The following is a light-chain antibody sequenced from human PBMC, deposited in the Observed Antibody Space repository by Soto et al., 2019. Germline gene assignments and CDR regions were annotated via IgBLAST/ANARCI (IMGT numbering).Light chain of an antibody. CDR2: KAS. CDR1: QSISTW. V-gene: IGKV1-5*03. J-gene: IGKJ1*01. Sequence: DIQMTQSPSTLSASVGDRVTITCRASQSISTWLAWYQQRAGKAPKLLIYKASNLESGVPSRFSGSGSGTDFTLTIISQQPDDFATYYCQQYNSYSWAFGQGTKVEIK. CDR3: QQYNSYSWA.